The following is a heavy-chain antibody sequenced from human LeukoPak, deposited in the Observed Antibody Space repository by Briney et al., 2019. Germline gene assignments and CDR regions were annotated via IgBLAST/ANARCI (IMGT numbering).Heavy chain of an antibody. CDR3: ARVYYDSSADN. V-gene: IGHV1-2*06. CDR2: INPNSGGT. CDR1: GYTFTGYY. Sequence: ASVKVSCTASGYTFTGYYIHWVRQAPGQGLEWMGRINPNSGGTNYAQNFQGRVTMTRDTSISTAYMELSRLRSDDTAVYFCARVYYDSSADNWGQGTLVTVSS. J-gene: IGHJ4*02. D-gene: IGHD3-22*01.